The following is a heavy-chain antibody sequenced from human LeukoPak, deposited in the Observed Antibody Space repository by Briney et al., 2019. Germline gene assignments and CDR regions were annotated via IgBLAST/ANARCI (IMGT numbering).Heavy chain of an antibody. V-gene: IGHV3-20*04. Sequence: PGGSLRLSCAASGFTFDDYGMSWVRHAPGKGLEWVSGINWNGGSTGYADSVKGRFTISRDNAKNSLFLQMDSLRAEDTALYYCARRADASVAGTNWFFDLWGRGTLVTVSS. CDR3: ARRADASVAGTNWFFDL. D-gene: IGHD6-19*01. J-gene: IGHJ2*01. CDR2: INWNGGST. CDR1: GFTFDDYG.